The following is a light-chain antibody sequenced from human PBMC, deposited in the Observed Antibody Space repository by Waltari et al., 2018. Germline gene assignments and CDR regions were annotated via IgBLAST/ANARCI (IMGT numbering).Light chain of an antibody. CDR3: ATWDDSLTAWV. CDR2: RNN. J-gene: IGLJ3*02. V-gene: IGLV1-47*01. Sequence: QSVLPQPPSTSGTSAPRVATSCPGSSSNIRPPDVTWYHQLPGTAPKLLIYRNNQRPSGVPDRFSGSKSGTSASLAISGLRSEDEADYYCATWDDSLTAWVFGGGTKLTVL. CDR1: SSNIRPPD.